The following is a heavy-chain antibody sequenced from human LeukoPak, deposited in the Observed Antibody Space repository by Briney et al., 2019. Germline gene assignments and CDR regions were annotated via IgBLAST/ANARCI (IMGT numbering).Heavy chain of an antibody. CDR2: ISGSGGST. CDR3: AKGRGSEKSASNY. CDR1: GFTFSSYA. V-gene: IGHV3-23*01. J-gene: IGHJ4*02. Sequence: GGSLRLSCAASGFTFSSYAMSWVRQAPGKGLEWVSAISGSGGSTYYADSVKGRFTISRDNSKNTLYLQMNSLRAEDTAVYFCAKGRGSEKSASNYWGQGTLVTVSS. D-gene: IGHD3-10*01.